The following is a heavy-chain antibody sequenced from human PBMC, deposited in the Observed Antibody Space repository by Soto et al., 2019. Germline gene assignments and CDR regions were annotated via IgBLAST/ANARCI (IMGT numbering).Heavy chain of an antibody. D-gene: IGHD2-21*01. CDR1: GFTFSDYS. Sequence: EVQLSESGGGLVQPGGSLRLSCAASGFTFSDYSMGWVRQAPGKGLEWVSAISGRDDSTNYADSVRGRFTNSRDNSKNEMYLQMSSRRAGDAAIYYYAKRAQSYAGEFNNWGQRTLVTVSP. V-gene: IGHV3-23*01. J-gene: IGHJ4*02. CDR3: AKRAQSYAGEFNN. CDR2: ISGRDDST.